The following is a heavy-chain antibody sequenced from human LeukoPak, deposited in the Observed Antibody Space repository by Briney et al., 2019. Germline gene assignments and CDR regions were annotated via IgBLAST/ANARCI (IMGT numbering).Heavy chain of an antibody. CDR2: IKQDGSEK. J-gene: IGHJ3*02. CDR3: AREKNYDFWSGYWRGVPGAFDI. CDR1: GFTFSSYW. Sequence: PGGSLRLSCAASGFTFSSYWMSWVRQAPGKGLEWVANIKQDGSEKNYVDSVKGRFTISRDNAKNSLYLQMNSLRAEDTAVYYCAREKNYDFWSGYWRGVPGAFDIWGQGTMVTVSS. D-gene: IGHD3-3*01. V-gene: IGHV3-7*01.